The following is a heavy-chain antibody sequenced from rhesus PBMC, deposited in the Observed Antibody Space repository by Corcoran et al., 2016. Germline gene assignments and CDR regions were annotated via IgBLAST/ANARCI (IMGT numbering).Heavy chain of an antibody. Sequence: EIQLVASGGGLVKPGASRTLSCADSGFPFSSYWMNWVSQTPGKGLEWISAITSGGDNTYYADSVKGRFTVSRDNAKNTLSLQMNSLRPEDTAVYYCTKDGYWGQGVLVTVSS. V-gene: IGHV3S42*01. J-gene: IGHJ4*01. CDR3: TKDGY. CDR2: ITSGGDNT. CDR1: GFPFSSYW.